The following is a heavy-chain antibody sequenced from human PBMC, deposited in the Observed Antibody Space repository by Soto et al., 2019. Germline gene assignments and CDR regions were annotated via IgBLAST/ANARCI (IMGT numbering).Heavy chain of an antibody. V-gene: IGHV1-69*02. J-gene: IGHJ4*02. CDR2: IIPILGIA. Sequence: QVPLVHSGAEVKKPGSSVKVSCKASGGTFSSYTISWVRQAPGQGLEWMGRIIPILGIANYAQKFQGRVTITADKSPSTAYMEVSSQRSDDTAVYYRATYSSRKTFGYWGQGTLVTVSS. CDR1: GGTFSSYT. D-gene: IGHD6-13*01. CDR3: ATYSSRKTFGY.